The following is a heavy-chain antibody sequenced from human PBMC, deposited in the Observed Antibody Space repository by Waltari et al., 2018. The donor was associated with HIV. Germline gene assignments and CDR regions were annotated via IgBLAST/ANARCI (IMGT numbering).Heavy chain of an antibody. D-gene: IGHD6-19*01. CDR1: GFTFSIYE. J-gene: IGHJ6*02. V-gene: IGHV3-48*03. CDR2: ISAGGTK. CDR3: AKAVGDTSGRYWGGDV. Sequence: EVQLVESGGGLVQPGGSLRLSCAGSGFTFSIYEMTWVRQAPGKGLEWISYISAGGTKYYADSVKGRVSISRDNAKNSLYRQMNSLRAEDTAVYYCAKAVGDTSGRYWGGDVWGQGTTVTVSS.